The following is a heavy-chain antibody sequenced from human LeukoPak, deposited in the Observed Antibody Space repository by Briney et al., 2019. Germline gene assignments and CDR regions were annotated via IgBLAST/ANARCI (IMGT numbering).Heavy chain of an antibody. CDR2: IYYSGST. CDR1: GGSISSYY. Sequence: SETLSLTCTVSGGSISSYYWSRIRQPPGKGLEWIGYIYYSGSTNYNPSLKSRVTISVDTSKNQFSLKLSSVTAADTAVYYCARHFHYYYGMDVWGQGTTVTVSS. J-gene: IGHJ6*02. CDR3: ARHFHYYYGMDV. V-gene: IGHV4-59*08.